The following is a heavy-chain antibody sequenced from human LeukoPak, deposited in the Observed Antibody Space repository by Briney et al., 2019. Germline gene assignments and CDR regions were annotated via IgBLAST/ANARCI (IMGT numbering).Heavy chain of an antibody. D-gene: IGHD4-17*01. CDR2: IYYSGST. CDR1: GGSISSSSYY. J-gene: IGHJ5*02. V-gene: IGHV4-39*01. Sequence: SETLSLTCTVSGGSISSSSYYWGWIRQPPGKGLEWIGSIYYSGSTYYNPSLKSRVTISVDTSKNQFSLKLSSVTAADTAVYYCARQTVTQYNWFDPWGQGTLVTVSS. CDR3: ARQTVTQYNWFDP.